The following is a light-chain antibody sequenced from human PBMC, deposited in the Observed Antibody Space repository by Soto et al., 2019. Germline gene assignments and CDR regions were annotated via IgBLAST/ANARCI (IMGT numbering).Light chain of an antibody. J-gene: IGKJ4*01. CDR2: WAS. V-gene: IGKV4-1*01. CDR1: ESILYSTNNKNY. CDR3: QQYYSLPLT. Sequence: DIVMTQSPDSLAVSLGERATINCKCSESILYSTNNKNYLAWYQQKPGQPPKLLIYWASTRESGVPDRFSGSGSGTDFTLTIYSLQAEDVAVYYCQQYYSLPLTFGGGTKVEIK.